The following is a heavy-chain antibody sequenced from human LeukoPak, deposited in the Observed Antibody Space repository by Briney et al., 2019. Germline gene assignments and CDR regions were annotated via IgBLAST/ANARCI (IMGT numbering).Heavy chain of an antibody. V-gene: IGHV3-30*18. Sequence: PGRSLRLSCAASGFTFSSYGMHWVRQAPGKGLEWVAVISYDGSNKYYADSVKGRFTISRDNSKNTLYLQMNCLRAEDTAVYYCAKDVAAAGIGFDYWGQGTLVTVSS. D-gene: IGHD6-13*01. CDR3: AKDVAAAGIGFDY. CDR2: ISYDGSNK. J-gene: IGHJ4*02. CDR1: GFTFSSYG.